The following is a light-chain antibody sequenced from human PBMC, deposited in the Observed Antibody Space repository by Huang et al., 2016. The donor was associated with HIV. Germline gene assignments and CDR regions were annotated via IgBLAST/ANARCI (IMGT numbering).Light chain of an antibody. J-gene: IGKJ3*01. V-gene: IGKV1-39*01. CDR3: QQTYSAIFS. CDR1: QTIHNY. Sequence: DIQMTQSPFSLSASVGDRVTITCRASQTIHNYLNWYQQKPGKAPNLLIYDVSSLQSGVPSRFSGSGSGTDFALTISSLQPEDFATYYCQQTYSAIFSFGPGTKVDV. CDR2: DVS.